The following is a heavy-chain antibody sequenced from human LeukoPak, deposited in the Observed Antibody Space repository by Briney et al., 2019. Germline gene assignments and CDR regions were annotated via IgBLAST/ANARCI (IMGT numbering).Heavy chain of an antibody. J-gene: IGHJ6*03. D-gene: IGHD2-15*01. CDR3: ARTTEGYCRGRSCYSYYYYMDV. CDR2: IYYSGST. CDR1: GGSISSSSYY. Sequence: SETLSLTCTVSGGSISSSSYYWGWIRQPPGKGLEWIGSIYYSGSTYYNPSLKSRVTISVDTSKNQFSLKLSSVTAADTAVYYCARTTEGYCRGRSCYSYYYYMDVWGKGTTVTVSS. V-gene: IGHV4-39*07.